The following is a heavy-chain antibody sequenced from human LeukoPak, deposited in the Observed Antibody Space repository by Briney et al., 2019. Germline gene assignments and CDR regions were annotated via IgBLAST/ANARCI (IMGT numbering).Heavy chain of an antibody. J-gene: IGHJ3*02. Sequence: GASVKVSCKASGYTFTNYRMQWVRQAPGQGLEWMGIINPSGASTIYAQSFQGRVTMTRDTSTSTVYMELSSLRSGDTAVYYCARLDSSGYIDAFDIWGQGTMVTVSS. CDR1: GYTFTNYR. CDR3: ARLDSSGYIDAFDI. V-gene: IGHV1-46*01. CDR2: INPSGAST. D-gene: IGHD3-22*01.